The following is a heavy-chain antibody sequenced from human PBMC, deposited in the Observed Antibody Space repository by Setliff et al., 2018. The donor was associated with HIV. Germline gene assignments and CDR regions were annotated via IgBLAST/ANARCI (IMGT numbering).Heavy chain of an antibody. J-gene: IGHJ4*02. V-gene: IGHV4-39*01. Sequence: SETLSLTCTVPGGSINRSNYYWGWIRQPPGKGLEWIWTISYTGSTYYDPSLKSRVTISLDTSKNQFFLKLSSVTAPDTAIYYCARQTWEYYDTLTGYYRSPKNFDSWGQGTLVTVSS. CDR3: ARQTWEYYDTLTGYYRSPKNFDS. CDR1: GGSINRSNYY. D-gene: IGHD3-9*01. CDR2: ISYTGST.